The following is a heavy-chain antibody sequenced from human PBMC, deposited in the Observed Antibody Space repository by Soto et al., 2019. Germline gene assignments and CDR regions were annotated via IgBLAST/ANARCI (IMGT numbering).Heavy chain of an antibody. D-gene: IGHD2-15*01. Sequence: SETLSLTCTVSGGSISSSSYYWGWIRQPPGKGLEWIGSIYYSGSTYYNPSLKSRVTISVDTSKNQFSLKLSSVTAADTAVYYCARMERTTPVVAATPGPLWFDPWGQGTLVTVSS. V-gene: IGHV4-39*01. CDR2: IYYSGST. J-gene: IGHJ5*02. CDR3: ARMERTTPVVAATPGPLWFDP. CDR1: GGSISSSSYY.